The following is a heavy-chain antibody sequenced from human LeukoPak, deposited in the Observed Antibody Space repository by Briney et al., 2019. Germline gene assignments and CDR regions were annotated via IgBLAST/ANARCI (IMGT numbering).Heavy chain of an antibody. CDR1: GFIFSSYA. CDR3: VRDYGGSSGAFDL. D-gene: IGHD4-23*01. CDR2: ISSSSGDT. V-gene: IGHV3-21*01. J-gene: IGHJ3*01. Sequence: PGESLRLSCRASGFIFSSYALNWVRRAPGQGLEWVSSISSSSGDTYYTDSVKGRFTISRDNARKSLYLQMNSLRVEDTAVYYCVRDYGGSSGAFDLWGQGTMVTVSS.